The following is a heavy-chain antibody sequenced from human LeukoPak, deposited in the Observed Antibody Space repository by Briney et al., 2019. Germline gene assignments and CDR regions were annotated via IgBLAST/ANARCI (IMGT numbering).Heavy chain of an antibody. Sequence: ASVKVSCKASGYTFTGYYMHWVRQAPGQGLDWMGWINPNSGGTNYAQKFQGRVTMTRDTSISTAYMELSRLRSDDTAVYYCARKRWELHFNWFDPWGQGTLVTVSS. CDR3: ARKRWELHFNWFDP. J-gene: IGHJ5*02. CDR2: INPNSGGT. D-gene: IGHD1-26*01. V-gene: IGHV1-2*02. CDR1: GYTFTGYY.